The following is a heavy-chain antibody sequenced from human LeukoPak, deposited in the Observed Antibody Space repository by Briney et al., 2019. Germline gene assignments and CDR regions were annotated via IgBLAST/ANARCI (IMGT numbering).Heavy chain of an antibody. Sequence: PGESLKISCKGSGYSFTSYWIGWVRQMPGKGLGWMGIIYPGDSDTRYSPSFQGQVTISADKSISTAYLQWSSLKASDTAMYYCARHWAYDIQKYYFDYWGQGTLVTVSS. V-gene: IGHV5-51*01. J-gene: IGHJ4*02. D-gene: IGHD3-9*01. CDR1: GYSFTSYW. CDR2: IYPGDSDT. CDR3: ARHWAYDIQKYYFDY.